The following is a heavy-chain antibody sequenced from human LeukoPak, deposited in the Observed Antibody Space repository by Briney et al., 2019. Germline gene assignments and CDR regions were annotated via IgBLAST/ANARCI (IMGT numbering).Heavy chain of an antibody. Sequence: KPSETLSLTCTVSGASISSSTNYWGWIRQPPGKGLEWIGSIYYSWSTYYNPSLKSRVTISVDTSKNQFSLKLSSVTAADTAVYYCARGGTLRSNDYWGQGTLVTVSS. CDR1: GASISSSTNY. CDR3: ARGGTLRSNDY. D-gene: IGHD3-3*01. J-gene: IGHJ4*02. V-gene: IGHV4-39*01. CDR2: IYYSWST.